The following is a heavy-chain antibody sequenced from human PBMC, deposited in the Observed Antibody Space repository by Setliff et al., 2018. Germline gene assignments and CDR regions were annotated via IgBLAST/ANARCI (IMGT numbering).Heavy chain of an antibody. V-gene: IGHV4-4*07. D-gene: IGHD3-22*01. J-gene: IGHJ4*02. CDR3: ARARDTSGYFQYYFDF. CDR1: GGSISSYY. Sequence: SETLSLTCTVSGGSISSYYWSWIRQPAGKGLEWIGRIYTSGSTNYNPSLKSRVTMSVDTSKNQFSLKLSSVTAADTAVYYCARARDTSGYFQYYFDFWGQGTLVNVSS. CDR2: IYTSGST.